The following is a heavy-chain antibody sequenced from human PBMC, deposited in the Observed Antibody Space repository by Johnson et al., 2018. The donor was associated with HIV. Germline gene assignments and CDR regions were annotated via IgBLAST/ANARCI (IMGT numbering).Heavy chain of an antibody. J-gene: IGHJ3*02. D-gene: IGHD2-8*02. CDR2: INQDGSDK. CDR3: GRESTGAGTAFDI. V-gene: IGHV3-7*01. Sequence: QLVESGGGLVQPGGSLRLSCAVSGFTFSNHHMTWVRQAPGKGLEWVANINQDGSDKYYVDSVKGRFTISRDNAQNSLYLQMNSLRAEDTAVYYCGRESTGAGTAFDIWGQGTMVTVSS. CDR1: GFTFSNHH.